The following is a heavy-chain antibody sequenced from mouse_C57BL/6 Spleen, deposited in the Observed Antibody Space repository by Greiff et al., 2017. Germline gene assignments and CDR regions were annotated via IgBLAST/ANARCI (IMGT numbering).Heavy chain of an antibody. CDR3: AREGYYGSSFYYYAMDY. V-gene: IGHV1-61*01. CDR1: GYTFTSYW. D-gene: IGHD1-1*01. J-gene: IGHJ4*01. CDR2: IYPSDSET. Sequence: QVQLQQPGAELVRPGSSVKLSCKASGYTFTSYWMDWVKQRPGQGLEWIGNIYPSDSETHYNQKFKDKATLTVDKSSSTAYMQLSSLTSEDSAVYYCAREGYYGSSFYYYAMDYWGQGTSVTVSS.